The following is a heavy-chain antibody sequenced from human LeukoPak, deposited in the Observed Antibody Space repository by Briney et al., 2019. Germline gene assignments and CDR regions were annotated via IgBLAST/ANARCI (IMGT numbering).Heavy chain of an antibody. V-gene: IGHV1-69*13. Sequence: ASVKVSCKASGGTFSSYAISWVRQAPGQGLEWMGGIIPIFGTANYAQKFQGRVTITADESTSTAYMELSSLRSEDTAVYYCATLHKYNYGMDVWGQGTTVTVSS. CDR3: ATLHKYNYGMDV. J-gene: IGHJ6*02. D-gene: IGHD6-6*01. CDR2: IIPIFGTA. CDR1: GGTFSSYA.